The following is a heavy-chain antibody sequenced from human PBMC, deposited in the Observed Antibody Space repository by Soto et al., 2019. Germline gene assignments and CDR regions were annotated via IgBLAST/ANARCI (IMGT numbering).Heavy chain of an antibody. D-gene: IGHD2-15*01. CDR3: AREWWKVLVVAATDGMDG. Sequence: GASVKVSCKASGGTFSSYAISWVRQAPGQGLEWMGGIIPIFGTANYAQKFQGRVTITADESTSTAYMELSSLRSEDTAVYYCAREWWKVLVVAATDGMDGWGQGTTVTVSS. CDR1: GGTFSSYA. J-gene: IGHJ6*02. V-gene: IGHV1-69*13. CDR2: IIPIFGTA.